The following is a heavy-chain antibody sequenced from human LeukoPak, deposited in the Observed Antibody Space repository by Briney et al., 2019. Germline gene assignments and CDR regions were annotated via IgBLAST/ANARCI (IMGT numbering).Heavy chain of an antibody. J-gene: IGHJ3*02. CDR1: GGSISSSSYY. CDR3: ARGDRGQLLWFGESPGGSAFDI. Sequence: SETLSLTCTVSGGSISSSSYYWGWIRQPPGKGLEWIGSIYYSGSTYYNPSLKSRVTISVDTSKNQFSLKLSSVTAADTAVYYCARGDRGQLLWFGESPGGSAFDIWGQGTMVTVSS. D-gene: IGHD3-10*01. CDR2: IYYSGST. V-gene: IGHV4-39*07.